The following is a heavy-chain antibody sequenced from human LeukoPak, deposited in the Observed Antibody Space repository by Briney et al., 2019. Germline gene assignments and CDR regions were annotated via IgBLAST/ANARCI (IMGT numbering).Heavy chain of an antibody. Sequence: SQTLSLTCAISGDSVSSNSAAWNWIRQSPSRGLEWLGRTYYRSKWYNDYAVSVKSRITINPDTSKNQFSLQLNSVTPEDTAVYYCARVYCSGGSCLDYGMDVWGQGTTVTVSS. CDR3: ARVYCSGGSCLDYGMDV. D-gene: IGHD2-15*01. V-gene: IGHV6-1*01. CDR1: GDSVSSNSAA. CDR2: TYYRSKWYN. J-gene: IGHJ6*02.